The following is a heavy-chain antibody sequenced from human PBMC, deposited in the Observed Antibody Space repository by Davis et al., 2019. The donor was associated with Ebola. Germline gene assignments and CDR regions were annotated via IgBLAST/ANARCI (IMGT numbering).Heavy chain of an antibody. CDR2: IYTSGST. Sequence: SETLSLTCTVSGGSISSGSYYWSWIRQPAGKGLEWIGHIYTSGSTNYNPSLKSRVTISVDTSKNRFSLKLSSVTAADTAVYYCARLYCSNTNCYPTWLDYWGQGILVAVSS. V-gene: IGHV4-61*09. CDR1: GGSISSGSYY. D-gene: IGHD2/OR15-2a*01. CDR3: ARLYCSNTNCYPTWLDY. J-gene: IGHJ4*02.